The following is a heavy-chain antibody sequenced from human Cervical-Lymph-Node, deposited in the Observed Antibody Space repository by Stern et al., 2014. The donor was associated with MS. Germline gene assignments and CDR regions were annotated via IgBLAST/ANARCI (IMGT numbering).Heavy chain of an antibody. V-gene: IGHV1-69*01. Sequence: VHLVESGAEVTKPGSSVKVSCKASGGTFSKFPSSWVRQAPGQGLEWMGGIVPFVGTPTSAQDFRGRVTIPADVSTSTVYMELSSLRSDDTAVYYCALSSETSDRWYSLGYDLWGQGTLVTVSS. D-gene: IGHD6-13*01. CDR2: IVPFVGTP. CDR3: ALSSETSDRWYSLGYDL. J-gene: IGHJ5*02. CDR1: GGTFSKFP.